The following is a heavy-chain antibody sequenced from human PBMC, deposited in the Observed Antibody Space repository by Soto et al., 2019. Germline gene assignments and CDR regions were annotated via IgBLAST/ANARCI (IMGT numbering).Heavy chain of an antibody. Sequence: GGSLRLSCAASGFTFDDYAMHWVRQAPGKGLEWVSGISWNSGSIGYADSVKGRFTISRDNAKNSLYLQMNSLRAEDTALYYCAKYNFGRLAVVSGAFDIWGQATMVTVSS. CDR1: GFTFDDYA. V-gene: IGHV3-9*01. CDR3: AKYNFGRLAVVSGAFDI. J-gene: IGHJ3*02. CDR2: ISWNSGSI. D-gene: IGHD3-10*01.